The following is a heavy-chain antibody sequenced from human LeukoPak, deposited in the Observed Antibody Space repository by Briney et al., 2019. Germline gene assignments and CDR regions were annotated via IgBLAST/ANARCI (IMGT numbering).Heavy chain of an antibody. J-gene: IGHJ4*02. CDR2: ISGSVDNK. D-gene: IGHD2-21*02. Sequence: GRSLRLSCAASGFTFSSYEMSWVRQAPGKGLEGGSDISGSVDNKNYADYEKGRFIISRNNDKNTLYMKMNRVRVEDTDEYYSAKGCGCHFYHFDFWGQGTLVTVSS. V-gene: IGHV3-23*01. CDR1: GFTFSSYE. CDR3: AKGCGCHFYHFDF.